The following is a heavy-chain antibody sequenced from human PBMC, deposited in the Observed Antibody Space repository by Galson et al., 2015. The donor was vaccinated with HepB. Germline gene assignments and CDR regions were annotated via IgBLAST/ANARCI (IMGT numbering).Heavy chain of an antibody. J-gene: IGHJ6*02. V-gene: IGHV3-11*01. CDR2: ISSSGSTI. CDR1: GFTFSDYY. D-gene: IGHD4-17*01. Sequence: LRLSCAASGFTFSDYYMSWIRQAPGKGLEWVSYISSSGSTIYYADSVKGRFTISRDNAKNSLYLRMNSLRAEDTAVYYCASGIGYGDYVGYYYGMDVWGQGTTVTVSS. CDR3: ASGIGYGDYVGYYYGMDV.